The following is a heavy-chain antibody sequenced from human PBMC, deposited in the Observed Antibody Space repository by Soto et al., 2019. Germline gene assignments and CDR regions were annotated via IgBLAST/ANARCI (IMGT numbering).Heavy chain of an antibody. CDR3: ARYGDVDAFDI. Sequence: PGGSLRLSCAASGFTLSSFFMHWVRQGPGKGLVWVSRINNDGSSTTYADSVKGRFTISRDNTKNTLYLQMNSLRAEDTAVYYCARYGDVDAFDIWGQGTMVTVSS. CDR1: GFTLSSFF. V-gene: IGHV3-74*03. J-gene: IGHJ3*02. D-gene: IGHD4-17*01. CDR2: INNDGSST.